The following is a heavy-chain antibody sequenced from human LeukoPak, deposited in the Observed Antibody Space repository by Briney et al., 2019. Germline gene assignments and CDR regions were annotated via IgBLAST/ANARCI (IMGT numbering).Heavy chain of an antibody. J-gene: IGHJ3*02. CDR3: ARGSGSGSYTDAFDI. D-gene: IGHD3-10*01. CDR1: SGSFSGYY. CDR2: INHSGST. Sequence: SETLSLTCAVYSGSFSGYYWSWIRQPPGKGLEWIGEINHSGSTNYNPSLKSRVTISVDTSKNQFSLKLSSVTAADTAVYYCARGSGSGSYTDAFDIWGQGTMVTVSS. V-gene: IGHV4-34*01.